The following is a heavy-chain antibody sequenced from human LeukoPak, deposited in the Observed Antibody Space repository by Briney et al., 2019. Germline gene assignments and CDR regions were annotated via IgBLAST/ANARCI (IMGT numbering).Heavy chain of an antibody. Sequence: SGGSLRLSCAASGFTFSSYAMSWVRQAPGKGLEWVSAISGSGGSTYYADSVKGRFTISRDNSKNTLYLQMNSLRAEDTAVYYCAKDPSRYDFWSGYPIPYWGQGTLVTVSS. V-gene: IGHV3-23*01. CDR2: ISGSGGST. CDR3: AKDPSRYDFWSGYPIPY. CDR1: GFTFSSYA. J-gene: IGHJ4*02. D-gene: IGHD3-3*01.